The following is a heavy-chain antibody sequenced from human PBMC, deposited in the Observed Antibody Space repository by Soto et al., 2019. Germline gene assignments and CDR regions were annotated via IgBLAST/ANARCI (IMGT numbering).Heavy chain of an antibody. D-gene: IGHD3-22*01. V-gene: IGHV4-61*08. CDR3: ARSMHYSDGSNYSPFDY. Sequence: SGTLSLTCAVSGGSIISGGYSWSWIRQPPGKGLEWIGYFYYTGSTNYNPSLKSRVTISIDASKNQFSLRLSSVTAADTAVYYCARSMHYSDGSNYSPFDYWGQGTLVTVS. J-gene: IGHJ4*02. CDR2: FYYTGST. CDR1: GGSIISGGYS.